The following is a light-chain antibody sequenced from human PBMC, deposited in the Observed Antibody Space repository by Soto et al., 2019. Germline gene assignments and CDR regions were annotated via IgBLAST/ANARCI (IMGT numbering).Light chain of an antibody. V-gene: IGKV1-5*03. Sequence: DIQMTQSPSTLSASVGDRVTITCRASQSISSWLAWYQQKPGKAPKLLIYKASSLESGVPSRFSGSGSGTEFTLTITSLQPDDFATYYCQQYNSYSYTFGQGTKLECK. CDR3: QQYNSYSYT. J-gene: IGKJ2*01. CDR1: QSISSW. CDR2: KAS.